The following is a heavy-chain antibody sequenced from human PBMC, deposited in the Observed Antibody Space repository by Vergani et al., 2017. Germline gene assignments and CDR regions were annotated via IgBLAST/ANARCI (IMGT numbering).Heavy chain of an antibody. D-gene: IGHD3-22*01. V-gene: IGHV3-23*01. J-gene: IGHJ4*02. CDR3: AKDNVPGYYDSSGYCDD. CDR1: GFRFREHG. Sequence: EVQLLESGGGSVQPGESLRLSCVASGFRFREHGMNWVRQAPGEGLEWVSGISGSGGFTYYADSVKGRFTISRDNSKNTMFLQMNNLRAEDTAVYYCAKDNVPGYYDSSGYCDDWGQGTLVTVSS. CDR2: ISGSGGFT.